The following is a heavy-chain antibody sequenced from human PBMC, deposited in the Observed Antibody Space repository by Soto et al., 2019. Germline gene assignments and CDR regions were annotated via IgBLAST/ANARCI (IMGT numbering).Heavy chain of an antibody. CDR3: ARGRDSSNDFGY. V-gene: IGHV4-34*01. Sequence: QVQLQQWGAGLLKPSETLSLTCAVYGGSFSGYYWSWIRQPPGKGLEWIGEINHSGSTNYNPSLKSRVTISVDTSKNQFSLKLSXVXAADTXXYYCARGRDSSNDFGYWGQGTLVTVSS. J-gene: IGHJ4*02. D-gene: IGHD6-13*01. CDR2: INHSGST. CDR1: GGSFSGYY.